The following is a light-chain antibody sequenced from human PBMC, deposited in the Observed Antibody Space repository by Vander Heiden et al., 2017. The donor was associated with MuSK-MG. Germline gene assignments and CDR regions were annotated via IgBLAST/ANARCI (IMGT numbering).Light chain of an antibody. V-gene: IGKV3-15*01. J-gene: IGKJ2*01. CDR3: QQHKDWPLYT. CDR1: QSVSSN. Sequence: EIVMTQSPATLSVSPGERATLSCRASQSVSSNLAWYQQKPGQAPRLLIYNTSTRDTGIPARFSGSGYGIEFTLTISSRQSEDFAVYYCQQHKDWPLYTFGQGTKLEI. CDR2: NTS.